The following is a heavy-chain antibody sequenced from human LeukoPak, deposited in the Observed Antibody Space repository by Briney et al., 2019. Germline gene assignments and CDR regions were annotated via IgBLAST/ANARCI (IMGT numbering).Heavy chain of an antibody. CDR1: GGTFSSYA. J-gene: IGHJ5*02. Sequence: ASVKVSCKASGGTFSSYAISWVRQAPGQGLEWMGGIIPIFGTANYAQKFQGRVTITADESTSTAYMELSSLRSEDTAVYYCARSVAAAYSTNWFDPWGQGTLVTVSS. CDR3: ARSVAAAYSTNWFDP. CDR2: IIPIFGTA. D-gene: IGHD6-13*01. V-gene: IGHV1-69*13.